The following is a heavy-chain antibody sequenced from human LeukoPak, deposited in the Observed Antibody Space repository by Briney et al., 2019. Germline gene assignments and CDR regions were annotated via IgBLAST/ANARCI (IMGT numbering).Heavy chain of an antibody. D-gene: IGHD6-19*01. Sequence: ASVKVSCKASGYTFTGYYMHWVRQAPGQGLEWMGWINPNSGGTNYAQKFQGRVTMTRDTSISTAYMELSRLRSDDTAVYYCAPSIIAVAGTQGRAFDIWGQGTMVTVSS. CDR3: APSIIAVAGTQGRAFDI. V-gene: IGHV1-2*02. CDR2: INPNSGGT. CDR1: GYTFTGYY. J-gene: IGHJ3*02.